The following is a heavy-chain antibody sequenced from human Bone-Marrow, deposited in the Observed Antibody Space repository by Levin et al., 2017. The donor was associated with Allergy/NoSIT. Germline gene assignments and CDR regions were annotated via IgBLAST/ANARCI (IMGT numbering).Heavy chain of an antibody. V-gene: IGHV3-33*01. CDR3: ARGWFAELKGIDY. Sequence: PGGSLRLSCAASGFTFSSYAMHWVRQSPGKGLEWVALIWYDGTTKYYADSVKGRFTISRDNSQNTLFLQLNSLRAEDTAVYYCARGWFAELKGIDYWGQGTPVTVSS. D-gene: IGHD3-10*01. CDR1: GFTFSSYA. J-gene: IGHJ4*02. CDR2: IWYDGTTK.